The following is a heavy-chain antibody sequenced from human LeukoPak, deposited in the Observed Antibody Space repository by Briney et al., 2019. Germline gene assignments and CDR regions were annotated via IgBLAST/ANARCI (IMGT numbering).Heavy chain of an antibody. CDR3: ARDTGYSNYDY. V-gene: IGHV3-30-3*01. J-gene: IGHJ4*02. Sequence: PGGSLRLSCAASGFNFNNYVMHWVRQAPGKGLEWVAVISYDGSNIFYADSVKGRFTISRDNSKNTLYLQMSSLRAEDTAVYYCARDTGYSNYDYWGQGTLVTVSS. CDR1: GFNFNNYV. CDR2: ISYDGSNI. D-gene: IGHD4-4*01.